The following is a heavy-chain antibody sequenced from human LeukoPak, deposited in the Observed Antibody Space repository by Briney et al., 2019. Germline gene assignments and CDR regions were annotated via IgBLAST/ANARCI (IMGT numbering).Heavy chain of an antibody. CDR2: IYYSGST. CDR3: ARYSSSWSYFDY. J-gene: IGHJ4*02. V-gene: IGHV4-59*12. CDR1: GGSISSYY. D-gene: IGHD6-13*01. Sequence: SETLSLTCTVSGGSISSYYWSWIRQPPGKGLEWIGYIYYSGSTNYNPSLKSRVTISVDTSKNQFSLKLSSVTAADTAVYYCARYSSSWSYFDYWGQGTLVTVSS.